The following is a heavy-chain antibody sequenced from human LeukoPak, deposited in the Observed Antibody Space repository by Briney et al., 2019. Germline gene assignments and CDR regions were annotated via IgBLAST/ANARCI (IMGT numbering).Heavy chain of an antibody. CDR1: GFTFSDYF. CDR2: ISGSSSNK. D-gene: IGHD6-19*01. V-gene: IGHV3-11*06. Sequence: GGSLRLSCAASGFTFSDYFMTWIRQAPGKGLEWVSYISGSSSNKYYADSVKGRFTISRDNAKNSLYLQMNSLRVEDTAVYYSTPSQSSVAGIVGDWGQGTLVTVSS. CDR3: TPSQSSVAGIVGD. J-gene: IGHJ4*02.